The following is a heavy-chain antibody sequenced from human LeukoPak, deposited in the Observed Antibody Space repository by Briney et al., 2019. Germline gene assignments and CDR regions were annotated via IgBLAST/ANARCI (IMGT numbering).Heavy chain of an antibody. CDR1: GFTFSSSW. J-gene: IGHJ4*02. V-gene: IGHV3-7*03. CDR3: ARRRYNWNAIDY. Sequence: PGGSLRLSCVASGFTFSSSWMSWVRQAPGKGLEWVANIKQDGSEKSYVESVRGRFTISRDNAKNSLYLQLNSLRAEDTAVYYCARRRYNWNAIDYWGQGTLVTVSS. D-gene: IGHD1-20*01. CDR2: IKQDGSEK.